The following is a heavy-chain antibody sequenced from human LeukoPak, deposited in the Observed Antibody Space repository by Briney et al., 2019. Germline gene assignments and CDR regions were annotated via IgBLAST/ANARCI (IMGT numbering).Heavy chain of an antibody. CDR1: GGTFSSYA. J-gene: IGHJ4*02. D-gene: IGHD3-10*01. CDR3: ARVPYGSGSYYNRFDY. Sequence: ASVKVSCKASGGTFSSYAISWARQAPGQGLEWMGRIIPILGIANYAQKFQGRVTITADKSTSTAYMELSSLRSEDTAVYYCARVPYGSGSYYNRFDYWGQGTLVTVSS. CDR2: IIPILGIA. V-gene: IGHV1-69*04.